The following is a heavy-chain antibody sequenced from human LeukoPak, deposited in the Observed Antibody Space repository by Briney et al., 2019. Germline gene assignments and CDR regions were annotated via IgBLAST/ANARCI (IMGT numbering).Heavy chain of an antibody. V-gene: IGHV1-2*06. CDR1: GYTFTGYY. D-gene: IGHD6-13*01. CDR2: INPNSGGT. CDR3: ARGSSWYRDAFDI. Sequence: GASVKVSCKASGYTFTGYYIHWVRQAPGQGLEWMGRINPNSGGTNYAQKFQGRVTMTRDTSISTAYMEPSRLRSDDTAVYYCARGSSWYRDAFDIWGQGTMVTVSS. J-gene: IGHJ3*02.